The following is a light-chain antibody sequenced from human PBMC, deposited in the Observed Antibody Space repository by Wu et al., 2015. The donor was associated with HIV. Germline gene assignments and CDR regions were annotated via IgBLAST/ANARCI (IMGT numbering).Light chain of an antibody. V-gene: IGKV3-11*01. CDR2: DAS. CDR1: QSISSY. CDR3: QQRSNWPPWT. J-gene: IGKJ1*01. Sequence: EIVLTQSPATLSLSPGERATLSCRASQSISSYLAWYQQKPGQAPRLLIYDASNRATGIPVRFSGSRSGTDFTLTISSLEPEDLAVYYCQQRSNWPPWTFGQGTKVEIK.